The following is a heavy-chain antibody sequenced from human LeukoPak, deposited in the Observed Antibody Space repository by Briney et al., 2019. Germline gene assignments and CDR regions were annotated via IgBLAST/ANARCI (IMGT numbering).Heavy chain of an antibody. Sequence: ASVKVSCKASGYTFTGYYMHWVRQAPGQGLEWMGRINPNSGGTNYAQKFQGRVTMTRDTSISTAYMELSRLRSDDTAVYYCARGLQIVVVQDYWGQGTLVTVSS. V-gene: IGHV1-2*06. D-gene: IGHD3-22*01. J-gene: IGHJ4*02. CDR3: ARGLQIVVVQDY. CDR1: GYTFTGYY. CDR2: INPNSGGT.